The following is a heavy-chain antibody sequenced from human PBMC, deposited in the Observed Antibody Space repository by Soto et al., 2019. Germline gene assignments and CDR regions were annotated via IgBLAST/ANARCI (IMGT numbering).Heavy chain of an antibody. CDR1: GGSISSSY. CDR3: ARYRVVPYYFDY. J-gene: IGHJ4*02. D-gene: IGHD3-3*01. V-gene: IGHV4-59*01. CDR2: IYYSGST. Sequence: PPDPPSLTCTYSGGSISSSYSSWIRQPPGKGLEWIGYIYYSGSTNYNPSLKSRVTISVDTSKNQFSLKLSSVTAADTAVYYCARYRVVPYYFDYWGQGTLVTVSS.